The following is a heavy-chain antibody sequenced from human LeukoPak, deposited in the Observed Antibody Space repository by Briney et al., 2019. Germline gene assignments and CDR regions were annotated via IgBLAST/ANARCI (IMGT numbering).Heavy chain of an antibody. V-gene: IGHV1-8*01. CDR1: GYTFTSYD. CDR2: MNPNSGST. D-gene: IGHD3-3*01. Sequence: ASVKVSCKASGYTFTSYDINWVRQATGQGLEWMGWMNPNSGSTGYAQKFQGRVTMTRNTSISTAYMELSSLRSEDTAVYYCARGHSPVLRFLEWLPAYYMDVWGKGTTVTVSS. CDR3: ARGHSPVLRFLEWLPAYYMDV. J-gene: IGHJ6*03.